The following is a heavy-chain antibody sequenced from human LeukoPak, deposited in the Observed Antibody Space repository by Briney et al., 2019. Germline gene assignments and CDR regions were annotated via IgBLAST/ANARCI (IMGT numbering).Heavy chain of an antibody. CDR2: INHSGST. D-gene: IGHD3-3*01. V-gene: IGHV4-34*01. Sequence: PSETLSLTCAVYGGSFSGYYWSWIRQPPGKGLEWIGEINHSGSTNYNPSLKSRVTISVDTSKNQFSLKLSSVTAADTAVYYCARGYYDFWSGSPPMDVWGKGTTVTVSS. J-gene: IGHJ6*04. CDR3: ARGYYDFWSGSPPMDV. CDR1: GGSFSGYY.